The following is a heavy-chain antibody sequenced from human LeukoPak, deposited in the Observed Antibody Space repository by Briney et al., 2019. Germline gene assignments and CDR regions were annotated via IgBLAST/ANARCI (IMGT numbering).Heavy chain of an antibody. CDR2: INPNSGGT. CDR3: ARDVAYYYDSSGFDY. Sequence: ASVKVSCKASGYTFTGYYMHWVRQARGQGLEWMGWINPNSGGTNYAQKFQGRVTMTRDTSISTAYMELSRLRSDDTAVYYCARDVAYYYDSSGFDYWGQGTLVTVSS. D-gene: IGHD3-22*01. J-gene: IGHJ4*02. CDR1: GYTFTGYY. V-gene: IGHV1-2*02.